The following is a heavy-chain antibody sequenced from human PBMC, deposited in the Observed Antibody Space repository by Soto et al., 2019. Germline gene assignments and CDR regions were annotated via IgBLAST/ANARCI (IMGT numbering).Heavy chain of an antibody. Sequence: SETLSLTCTVSGDSVNSGSYYWSWIRQPPGKGLEYLGYIYSSGRTDYNPSLKSRVTISLDTSNNQFSLKLSSVTAADTAVYSCARTDSLGQLAAWYWGQGTLVTVSS. CDR3: ARTDSLGQLAAWY. D-gene: IGHD3-22*01. CDR1: GDSVNSGSYY. CDR2: IYSSGRT. J-gene: IGHJ4*02. V-gene: IGHV4-61*01.